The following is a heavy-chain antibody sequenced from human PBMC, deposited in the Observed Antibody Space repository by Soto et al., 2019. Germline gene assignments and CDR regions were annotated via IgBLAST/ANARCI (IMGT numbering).Heavy chain of an antibody. Sequence: GGSLRLSCAASGFTFSSYWMSWVRQAPGKGLEWVANIKQDGSEKYYADSVKGRFTISRDNAKNSLYLQMNSLRSEDTAVYYCARGYCSSTSCYFRRRPIRHNYYYYYYMDVWGKGTTVTVSS. CDR3: ARGYCSSTSCYFRRRPIRHNYYYYYYMDV. J-gene: IGHJ6*03. CDR2: IKQDGSEK. CDR1: GFTFSSYW. D-gene: IGHD2-2*01. V-gene: IGHV3-7*03.